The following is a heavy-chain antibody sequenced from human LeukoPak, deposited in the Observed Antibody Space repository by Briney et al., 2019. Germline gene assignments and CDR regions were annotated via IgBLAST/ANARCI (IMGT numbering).Heavy chain of an antibody. D-gene: IGHD1-1*01. J-gene: IGHJ4*02. Sequence: PSETLSLTCAVSGGSISSGGYSWSWIRQPPGKGLEWIGYIYHSGSTYYNPSLKSRVTISVDRSKNQFSLKLSSVTAADTAVYYCARAPGGTNYYFDYWGQGTLVTVSS. CDR1: GGSISSGGYS. CDR2: IYHSGST. V-gene: IGHV4-30-2*01. CDR3: ARAPGGTNYYFDY.